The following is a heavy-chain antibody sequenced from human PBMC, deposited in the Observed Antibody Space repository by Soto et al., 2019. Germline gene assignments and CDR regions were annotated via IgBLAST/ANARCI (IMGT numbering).Heavy chain of an antibody. CDR2: IIPIFGTA. J-gene: IGHJ6*04. V-gene: IGHV1-69*13. D-gene: IGHD1-1*01. CDR3: ASNADDQPKYYYYYGMDV. CDR1: GGTFSSYA. Sequence: ASVKVSCKASGGTFSSYAISWVRQAPGQGLEWMGGIIPIFGTANYAQKFQGRVTITADESTSTAYMELSSLRSEDTAVYYCASNADDQPKYYYYYGMDVWGKGTTVTVPS.